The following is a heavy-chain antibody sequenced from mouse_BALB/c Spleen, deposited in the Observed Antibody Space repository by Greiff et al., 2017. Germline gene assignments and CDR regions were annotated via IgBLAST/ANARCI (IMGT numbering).Heavy chain of an antibody. V-gene: IGHV1-15*01. CDR1: GYTFTDYE. CDR3: TLYAMDY. Sequence: VQLQQSGAELVRPGASVTLSCKASGYTFTDYEMHWVKQTPVHGLEWIGAIDPETGGTAYNQKFKGKATLTADKSSSTAYMELRSLTSEDSAVYYCTLYAMDYWGQGTSVTVSS. J-gene: IGHJ4*01. CDR2: IDPETGGT.